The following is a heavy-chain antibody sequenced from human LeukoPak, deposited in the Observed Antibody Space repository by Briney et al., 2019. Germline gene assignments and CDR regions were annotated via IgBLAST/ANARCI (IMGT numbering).Heavy chain of an antibody. Sequence: ASVKVSCKASGYTFTAYYLHWVRQAPGQGLEWMGWINPNSGDTNYAQKFQGRVTMTRDTSISTAYMELSRLRSDDTAVYYCARVGGAAAAPEDYYYYYMDVWGKGTTVTISS. CDR2: INPNSGDT. CDR1: GYTFTAYY. D-gene: IGHD6-13*01. CDR3: ARVGGAAAAPEDYYYYYMDV. V-gene: IGHV1-2*02. J-gene: IGHJ6*03.